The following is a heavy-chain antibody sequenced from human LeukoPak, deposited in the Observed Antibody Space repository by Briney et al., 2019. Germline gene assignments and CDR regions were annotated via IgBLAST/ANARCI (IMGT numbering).Heavy chain of an antibody. J-gene: IGHJ3*01. V-gene: IGHV3-74*01. D-gene: IGHD5-12*01. CDR1: GFTLSSHW. CDR3: ARAVDIVPTTPFDL. CDR2: INSDGNTI. Sequence: GGSLRLSCAASGFTLSSHWMYWVRQAPGKGLVWVSRINSDGNTIDYADSVKGRFTISRDNSKNTVYLDMNSLRAEDTAVYYCARAVDIVPTTPFDLWGQGTMVTVSS.